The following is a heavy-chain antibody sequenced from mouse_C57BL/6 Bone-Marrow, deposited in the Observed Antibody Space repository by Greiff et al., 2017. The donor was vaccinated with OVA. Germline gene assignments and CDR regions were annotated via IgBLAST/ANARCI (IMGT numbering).Heavy chain of an antibody. D-gene: IGHD1-1*01. J-gene: IGHJ4*01. CDR3: ARRGGYYYGSRGGYAMDD. CDR1: GFTFSSYT. CDR2: ISGGGGNT. Sequence: EVQVVESGGGLVKPGGSLKLSCAASGFTFSSYTMSWVRQTPEKRLEWVATISGGGGNTYYPDSVKGRFTISRDNAKNTLYLQMSSLRSEDTALYDCARRGGYYYGSRGGYAMDDWGQGTSVTVSS. V-gene: IGHV5-9*01.